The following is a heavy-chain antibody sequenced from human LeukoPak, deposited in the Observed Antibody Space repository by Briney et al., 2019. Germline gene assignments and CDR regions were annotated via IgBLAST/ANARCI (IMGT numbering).Heavy chain of an antibody. Sequence: SETLSLTCAVYGYSISSGYYWGWIRQPPGKGLEWIGSIYHSGSTYYNPSLKSRVTISVDTSKNQFSLKLSSVTAADTAVYYCAREVYCSSTSCYGRRYWFDPWGQGTLVTVSS. CDR2: IYHSGST. V-gene: IGHV4-38-2*02. D-gene: IGHD2-2*01. CDR1: GYSISSGYY. CDR3: AREVYCSSTSCYGRRYWFDP. J-gene: IGHJ5*02.